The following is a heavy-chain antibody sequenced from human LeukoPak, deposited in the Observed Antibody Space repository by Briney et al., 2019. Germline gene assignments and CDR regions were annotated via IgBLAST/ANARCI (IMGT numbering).Heavy chain of an antibody. D-gene: IGHD3-10*01. CDR3: ARHYYGSGSYYPRW. Sequence: GESLKISCKGSGYSFSSYWIAWGRQMAGKGLEWVGIIYPGDSDTRYSPSFQGQVTISADKSISTAYLQWSSLKASDTAMYYCARHYYGSGSYYPRWWGQGTLVTVSS. J-gene: IGHJ4*02. CDR2: IYPGDSDT. V-gene: IGHV5-51*01. CDR1: GYSFSSYW.